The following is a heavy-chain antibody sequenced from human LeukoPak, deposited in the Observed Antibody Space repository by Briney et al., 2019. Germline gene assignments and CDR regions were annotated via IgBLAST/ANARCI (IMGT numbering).Heavy chain of an antibody. CDR1: GGSFSGYY. CDR3: AKQWAYSGSYYGLDY. CDR2: ISGSGDST. Sequence: TSETLSLTCAVYGGSFSGYYWSWVRQAPGKGLEWVSAISGSGDSTYYADSVKGRFTISRDNSKNTLYLQMNSLRAEDTAVYYCAKQWAYSGSYYGLDYWGQGTLVTVSS. V-gene: IGHV3-23*01. J-gene: IGHJ4*02. D-gene: IGHD1-26*01.